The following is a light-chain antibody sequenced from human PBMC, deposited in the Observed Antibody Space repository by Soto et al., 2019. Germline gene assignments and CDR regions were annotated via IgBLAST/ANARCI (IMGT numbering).Light chain of an antibody. J-gene: IGLJ1*01. CDR2: DVT. CDR3: CSFAGSYSYV. Sequence: QSVLTQPRSVSGSPGQSVTISCTGTRSDVGRYDYVSWYQQYPGEAPKLIIYDVTERPSGVPDRFSGSKSGNTASLTISGLRAEDEAAYSCCSFAGSYSYVFGSGTKVTVL. CDR1: RSDVGRYDY. V-gene: IGLV2-11*01.